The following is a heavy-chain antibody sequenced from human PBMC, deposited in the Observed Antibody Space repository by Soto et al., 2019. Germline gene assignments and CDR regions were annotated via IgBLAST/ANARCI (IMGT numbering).Heavy chain of an antibody. V-gene: IGHV4-59*01. Sequence: QVQLQESGPGLVKPSETLSLTCTVSGGSISSYYWSWIRQPPGKGLEWIGYIYYSGSTNYNPSLKSRVTISVDTSKNQFSLKLSSVTAADTAVYYCARGNGIVVVIFDYWGQGTLVTVSS. J-gene: IGHJ4*02. CDR2: IYYSGST. D-gene: IGHD3-22*01. CDR1: GGSISSYY. CDR3: ARGNGIVVVIFDY.